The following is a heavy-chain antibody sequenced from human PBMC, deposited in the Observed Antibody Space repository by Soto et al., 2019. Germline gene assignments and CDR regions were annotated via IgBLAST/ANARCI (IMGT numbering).Heavy chain of an antibody. V-gene: IGHV3-21*01. D-gene: IGHD3-10*01. Sequence: GGSLRLSCAASGFTFSSYSMNWVRQARGNGLEWVSSISSSSSYIYYADSVKGRFTISRDNAKNSLYLQMNSLRAEDTAVYYCANAETYGSGSSNAFDIWGQGTMVTVSS. CDR3: ANAETYGSGSSNAFDI. CDR2: ISSSSSYI. J-gene: IGHJ3*02. CDR1: GFTFSSYS.